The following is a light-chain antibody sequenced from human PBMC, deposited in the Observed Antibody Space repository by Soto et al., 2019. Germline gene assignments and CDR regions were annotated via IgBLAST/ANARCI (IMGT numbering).Light chain of an antibody. V-gene: IGLV2-23*01. CDR2: EGS. CDR3: CSYAGSSTREV. CDR1: SSDVGSYNL. Sequence: QSALTQPASVSGSPGQSITISCTGTSSDVGSYNLVSWYQQHPGKAPKLMIYEGSKRPSGVSNRFSGSKSGNTASLTISWLQAEDEADYYCCSYAGSSTREVFGGGTKLTVL. J-gene: IGLJ2*01.